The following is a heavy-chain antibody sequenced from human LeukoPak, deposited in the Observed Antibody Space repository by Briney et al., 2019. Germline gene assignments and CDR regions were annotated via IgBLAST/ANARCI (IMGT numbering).Heavy chain of an antibody. Sequence: NPSETLSLTCAVYGGSFSDYYWSWIRQPPGKGLEWIGEINHSGSTNYNPSLKSRVTISVDTSKNQFSLNLISVTAADTAVYYCARASSYTGHLGWWGQGTLVTVSS. CDR2: INHSGST. CDR1: GGSFSDYY. D-gene: IGHD2-2*01. V-gene: IGHV4-34*01. CDR3: ARASSYTGHLGW. J-gene: IGHJ4*02.